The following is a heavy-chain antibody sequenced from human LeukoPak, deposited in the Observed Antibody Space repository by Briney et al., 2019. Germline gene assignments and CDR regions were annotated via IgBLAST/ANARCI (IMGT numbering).Heavy chain of an antibody. CDR3: ARSLGGATIDY. V-gene: IGHV4-59*01. Sequence: NPSETLSLTCTVSGGSISSYYWSWIRQPPGKGLEWIGYIYYSGSTNYNPSLKSRVTISVDTSKNQFSLKLSSVTAADTAVYYCARSLGGATIDYWGQGTLVTVSS. D-gene: IGHD1-26*01. J-gene: IGHJ4*02. CDR2: IYYSGST. CDR1: GGSISSYY.